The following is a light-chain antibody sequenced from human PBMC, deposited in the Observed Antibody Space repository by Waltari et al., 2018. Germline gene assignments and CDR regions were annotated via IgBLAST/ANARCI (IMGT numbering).Light chain of an antibody. V-gene: IGLV2-23*02. Sequence: QSALTQPASVSGAPGQSITISCTGTTGGGGTSNFVSWYQHHPGKVPKLIIYEVIKRPSGISDRFTGSKSGNTASLSISGLQAEDEADYYCCSYVQKDVWLFGGGTKVTVL. CDR2: EVI. CDR3: CSYVQKDVWL. CDR1: TGGGGTSNF. J-gene: IGLJ3*02.